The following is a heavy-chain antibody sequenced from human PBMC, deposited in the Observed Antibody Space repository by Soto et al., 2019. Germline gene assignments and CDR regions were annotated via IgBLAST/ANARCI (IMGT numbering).Heavy chain of an antibody. J-gene: IGHJ5*02. CDR1: GASIMSLAYC. CDR3: ARGTAVSLVQEVMGGDYFNP. Sequence: QVHLQESGLGLVRPSQTLSLTSPVSGASIMSLAYCWTWIRQPPVKGLEWIGHIYHTGATNYNPSLESPVVMSVDTSNNQFSLKLSSVTAADTSVFSCARGTAVSLVQEVMGGDYFNPWGQGT. D-gene: IGHD4-17*01. V-gene: IGHV4-30-4*01. CDR2: IYHTGAT.